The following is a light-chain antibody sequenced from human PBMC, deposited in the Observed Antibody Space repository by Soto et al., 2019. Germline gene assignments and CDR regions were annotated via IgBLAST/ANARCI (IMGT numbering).Light chain of an antibody. CDR1: QSVSGY. CDR2: DTS. J-gene: IGKJ2*01. Sequence: ELVLTQAPATQSLSPGERATLSCRASQSVSGYSAWYQQKPGQAPRLLIYDTSNRATGIPARFSGSGSGTDFTLTISGLEPEDFAVYYCQQRSNWQYTFGLGTRLEIK. V-gene: IGKV3-11*01. CDR3: QQRSNWQYT.